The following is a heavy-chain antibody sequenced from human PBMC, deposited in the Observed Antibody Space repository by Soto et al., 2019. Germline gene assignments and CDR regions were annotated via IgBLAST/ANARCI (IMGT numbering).Heavy chain of an antibody. V-gene: IGHV3-11*06. CDR1: GFTFSDYY. Sequence: QVQLVESGGGLVKPGGSLRLSGAASGFTFSDYYIRWIRQAPGKRLEGVSYSSSRSSYTNSADSLKGRCTISRDNAKNPRYRQMNSLRAEDTAVYYCARNSPRPINACYIWGQGRMVTASS. CDR2: SSSRSSYT. D-gene: IGHD5-12*01. J-gene: IGHJ3*02. CDR3: ARNSPRPINACYI.